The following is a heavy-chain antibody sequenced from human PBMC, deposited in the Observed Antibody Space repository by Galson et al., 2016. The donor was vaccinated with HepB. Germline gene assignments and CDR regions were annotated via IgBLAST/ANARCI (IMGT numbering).Heavy chain of an antibody. D-gene: IGHD2-15*01. CDR3: ARSACSGGSCYSFQSSDY. Sequence: SVKVSCKASGYTFSMYGITWVRQAPGQGFEWMGWISGHSGDTKYAQKIQGRVTMSTDTSTSTAYMELRRLRFDDTAVYYCARSACSGGSCYSFQSSDYWGQGTLVTVSS. V-gene: IGHV1-18*01. J-gene: IGHJ4*02. CDR1: GYTFSMYG. CDR2: ISGHSGDT.